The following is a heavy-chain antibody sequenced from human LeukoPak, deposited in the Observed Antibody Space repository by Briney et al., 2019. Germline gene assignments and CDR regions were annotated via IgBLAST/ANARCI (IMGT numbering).Heavy chain of an antibody. Sequence: GGSLRLSCAASGFTFSSFWMNWVRQAPGKGLEWVANINQDGSEKFYVDSVKGRFTISRDNAKNSVYLQMNSLRAEDTAVYYCARSHTVAGIVFDSWGQGARVTVSS. V-gene: IGHV3-7*01. CDR1: GFTFSSFW. J-gene: IGHJ4*02. D-gene: IGHD6-19*01. CDR3: ARSHTVAGIVFDS. CDR2: INQDGSEK.